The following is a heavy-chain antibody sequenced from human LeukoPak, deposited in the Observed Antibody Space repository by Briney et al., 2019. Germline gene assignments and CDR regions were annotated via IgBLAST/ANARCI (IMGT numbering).Heavy chain of an antibody. J-gene: IGHJ6*03. Sequence: SETLSLTCAVYGGSFSGYYWSWIRQPPGKGLEWIGEINHSGSTNYNPSLKSRVTISVDTSKNQFSLKLSSVTAADTAVYYCAREGRTTVTTYYYYYYMDVWGKGTTVTVSS. CDR3: AREGRTTVTTYYYYYYMDV. V-gene: IGHV4-34*01. CDR2: INHSGST. CDR1: GGSFSGYY. D-gene: IGHD4-17*01.